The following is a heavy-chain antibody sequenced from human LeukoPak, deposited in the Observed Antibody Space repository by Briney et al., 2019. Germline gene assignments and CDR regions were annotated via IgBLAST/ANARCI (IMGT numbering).Heavy chain of an antibody. V-gene: IGHV4-31*03. CDR2: IYYSGST. CDR1: GGSISSGGYY. D-gene: IGHD3-3*01. CDR3: ARERITIFGVVIKEDFSPDAFDI. J-gene: IGHJ3*02. Sequence: SETLSLTCTVSGGSISSGGYYWSWIRQHPGKGLEWIGYIYYSGSTYYNPSLKSRVTISVDTSKNQFSLKLSSVTAADTAVYYCARERITIFGVVIKEDFSPDAFDIWGQGTMVTVSS.